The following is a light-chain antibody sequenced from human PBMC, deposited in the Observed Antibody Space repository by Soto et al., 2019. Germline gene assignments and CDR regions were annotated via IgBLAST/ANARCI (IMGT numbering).Light chain of an antibody. CDR3: CSYAGSPPWV. J-gene: IGLJ3*02. CDR2: EVS. Sequence: QSALTQPASVSGSPGQSITISCTGTSSDVGSYNLVSWYQQHPGKAPKLMIYEVSKRPSGVSNRFSGSKSGNTASLTISGLLAEDEADYYCCSYAGSPPWVFGGGTKLTVL. V-gene: IGLV2-23*02. CDR1: SSDVGSYNL.